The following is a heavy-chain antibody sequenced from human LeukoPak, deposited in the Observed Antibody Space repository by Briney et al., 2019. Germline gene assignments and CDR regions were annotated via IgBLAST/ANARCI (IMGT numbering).Heavy chain of an antibody. V-gene: IGHV1-18*01. J-gene: IGHJ3*02. CDR2: ISPYNGNT. CDR3: ARWYCSSTSCPADAFDI. Sequence: GASVKVSCKTSGDTFTNYGISWVRQAPGQGLEWMGWISPYNGNTNYAQKLQGRVTMTTDTSTSTAYMELRSLRSDDTAVYYCARWYCSSTSCPADAFDIWGQGTMVTVSS. CDR1: GDTFTNYG. D-gene: IGHD2-2*01.